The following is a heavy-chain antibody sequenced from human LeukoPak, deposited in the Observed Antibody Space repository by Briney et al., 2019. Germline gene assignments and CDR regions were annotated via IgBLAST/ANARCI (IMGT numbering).Heavy chain of an antibody. D-gene: IGHD3-16*02. Sequence: PGGSLRLSCAASGFTFSSYAMSWVRQAPGKGLEWVSAISGSGGSTYYADYVKGRFTISRDNSKNTLYLKMNSLRAEDTAVYYCAKGASTFGGVIVDFDYWGQGTLVTVSS. CDR1: GFTFSSYA. CDR2: ISGSGGST. CDR3: AKGASTFGGVIVDFDY. V-gene: IGHV3-23*01. J-gene: IGHJ4*02.